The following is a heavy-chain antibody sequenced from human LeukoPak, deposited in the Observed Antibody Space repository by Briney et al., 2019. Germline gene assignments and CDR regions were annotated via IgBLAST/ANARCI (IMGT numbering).Heavy chain of an antibody. D-gene: IGHD3-22*01. Sequence: GGSLRLSCAASGFTVSSNYMSWVRQAPGKGLEWVSVIYSGGSTYYADSVKGRFTISRDNSKNTLYLQMNSLRAEDTAVYYCARGYDSSGYYYPSLDYWGQGTLVTVSS. CDR1: GFTVSSNY. V-gene: IGHV3-66*01. J-gene: IGHJ4*02. CDR3: ARGYDSSGYYYPSLDY. CDR2: IYSGGST.